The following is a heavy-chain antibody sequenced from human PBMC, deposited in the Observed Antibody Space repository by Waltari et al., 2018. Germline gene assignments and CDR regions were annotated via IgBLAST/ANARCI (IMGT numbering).Heavy chain of an antibody. CDR2: IKRDGGGT. J-gene: IGHJ6*02. V-gene: IGHV3-74*01. CDR1: W. CDR3: ASHRPGGYGMDV. Sequence: WKNWVRQPPGKGLVGVPPIKRDGGGTTYADSVKGRFTTSRDNAKNTLFLQMNSLRAEDTAVYYCASHRPGGYGMDVWGQGTTVTVSS. D-gene: IGHD2-15*01.